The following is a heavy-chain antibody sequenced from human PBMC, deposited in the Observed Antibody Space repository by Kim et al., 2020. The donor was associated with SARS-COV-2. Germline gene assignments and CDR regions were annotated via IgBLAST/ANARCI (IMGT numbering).Heavy chain of an antibody. CDR3: AKEPHFSYDILTGYYRYAFDI. D-gene: IGHD3-9*01. V-gene: IGHV3-23*01. J-gene: IGHJ3*02. CDR1: GFTFSSYA. Sequence: GGSLRLSCAASGFTFSSYAMSWVRQAPGKGLEWVSAISGSGGSTYYADSVKGRFTISRDNSKNTLYLQMNSLRAEDTAVYYCAKEPHFSYDILTGYYRYAFDIWGPGTMVTVSS. CDR2: ISGSGGST.